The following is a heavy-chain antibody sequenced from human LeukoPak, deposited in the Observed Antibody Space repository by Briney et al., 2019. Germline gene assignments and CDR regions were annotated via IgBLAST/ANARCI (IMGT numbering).Heavy chain of an antibody. Sequence: PGGSLRLSCAASGFTFSSYSMNWVRQAPGKGLEWVSSISSSSSYIYYADSVKGRFTISRDNAKNSLYLQMNSLRAEDTAVYYCARGGRSLYSSGEYYFDYWGQGTLVTVSS. CDR3: ARGGRSLYSSGEYYFDY. CDR1: GFTFSSYS. CDR2: ISSSSSYI. V-gene: IGHV3-21*01. J-gene: IGHJ4*02. D-gene: IGHD6-19*01.